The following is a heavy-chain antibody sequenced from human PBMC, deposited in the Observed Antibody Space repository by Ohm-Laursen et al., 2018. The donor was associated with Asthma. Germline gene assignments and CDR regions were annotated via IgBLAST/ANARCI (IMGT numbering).Heavy chain of an antibody. Sequence: SLRLSCAAPGYTFSRYSIHWVRQVPGKGLEWVASISTASTFIYYADSVRGRFTTSRDNAKNSVYLQMNSPRAEDTALYYCARIGPEWELPGREYSLHHWGQGTQVTVSS. D-gene: IGHD1-26*01. J-gene: IGHJ1*01. CDR1: GYTFSRYS. V-gene: IGHV3-21*01. CDR2: ISTASTFI. CDR3: ARIGPEWELPGREYSLHH.